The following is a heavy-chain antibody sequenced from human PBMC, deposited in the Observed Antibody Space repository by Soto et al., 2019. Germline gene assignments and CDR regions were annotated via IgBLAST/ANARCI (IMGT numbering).Heavy chain of an antibody. J-gene: IGHJ4*02. D-gene: IGHD6-13*01. V-gene: IGHV3-30*18. CDR2: ISYDGSNK. CDR3: AKTHIAAAGPNPDY. CDR1: VFTFSSYG. Sequence: GWSLRLSCSASVFTFSSYGMHWFRQAPGKGLEWVAVISYDGSNKYYADSVKGRFTISRDNSKNTLYLQMNSLRAEDTAVYYCAKTHIAAAGPNPDYWGQGTLVTVSS.